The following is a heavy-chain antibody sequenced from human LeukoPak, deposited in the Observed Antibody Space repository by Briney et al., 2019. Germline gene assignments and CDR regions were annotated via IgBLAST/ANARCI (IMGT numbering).Heavy chain of an antibody. D-gene: IGHD2-21*01. Sequence: GASVKVSCKASGYTFTGYYMHWVRQAPGQGLEWMGWINPNSGGTNYAQKLQGRVTMTTDTSTSTAYMELRSLRSDDTAVYYCARDRSYIIIHDAFDIWGQGTMVTVSS. CDR1: GYTFTGYY. J-gene: IGHJ3*02. V-gene: IGHV1-2*02. CDR3: ARDRSYIIIHDAFDI. CDR2: INPNSGGT.